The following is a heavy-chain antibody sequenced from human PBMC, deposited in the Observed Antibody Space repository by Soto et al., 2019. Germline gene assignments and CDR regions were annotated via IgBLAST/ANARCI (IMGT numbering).Heavy chain of an antibody. J-gene: IGHJ1*01. V-gene: IGHV1-2*02. CDR2: INPNSGGT. CDR3: TKGESRYYYGSGSRVPSADS. Sequence: APVQVSCKAAGYIYTDFYVHWVRQAPGQGLEWMGWINPNSGGTSYAQRFQGRVSMTRDTSITTAYVELSRLGSDDTAIYYCTKGESRYYYGSGSRVPSADSRGQGTLVTVSS. D-gene: IGHD3-10*01. CDR1: GYIYTDFY.